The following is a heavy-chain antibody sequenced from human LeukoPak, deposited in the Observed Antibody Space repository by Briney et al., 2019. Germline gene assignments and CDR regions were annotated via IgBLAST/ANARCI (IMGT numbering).Heavy chain of an antibody. Sequence: PSETLSLTCTVSGGSISSSSYYWGWIRQPPGKGLEWIGSIYYSGSTYYNPSLKSRVTISVDTSKNQFSLKLSSVTAADTAVYYCAGYCSSTSCSSDAFDIWGQGTMVTVSS. CDR3: AGYCSSTSCSSDAFDI. CDR1: GGSISSSSYY. CDR2: IYYSGST. D-gene: IGHD2-2*03. J-gene: IGHJ3*02. V-gene: IGHV4-39*01.